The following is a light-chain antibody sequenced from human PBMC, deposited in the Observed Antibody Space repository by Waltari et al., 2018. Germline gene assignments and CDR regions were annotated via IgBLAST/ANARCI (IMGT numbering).Light chain of an antibody. CDR2: DAS. CDR3: QQRSNWPYT. J-gene: IGKJ2*01. Sequence: EIVLTQSPATLSLSPGERATLSCRASQTVRPFLAWYPQKPGQAPRLLIFDASGRATGIPAKFRGSGSGTDFTLTVSNLEPEDFAVYYCQQRSNWPYTFGQGTRVDIK. V-gene: IGKV3-11*01. CDR1: QTVRPF.